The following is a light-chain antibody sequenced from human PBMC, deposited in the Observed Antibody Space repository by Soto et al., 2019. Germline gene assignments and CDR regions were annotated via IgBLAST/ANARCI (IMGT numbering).Light chain of an antibody. J-gene: IGLJ2*01. CDR1: SSSIGSNY. CDR3: AAWDGSLSSVL. Sequence: QSVLTQPPSASGTPGQRVTISCSGSSSSIGSNYVYWYRQFPGTTPKVLIYRNDQRPSGVPDRFSGSKSGTSASLAISGLRSEDEADYYCAAWDGSLSSVLFGGGTKLTVL. CDR2: RND. V-gene: IGLV1-47*01.